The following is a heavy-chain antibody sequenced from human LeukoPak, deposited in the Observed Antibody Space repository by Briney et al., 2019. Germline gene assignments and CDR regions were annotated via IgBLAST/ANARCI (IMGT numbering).Heavy chain of an antibody. CDR1: GGSISGYY. CDR2: IRYTGST. J-gene: IGHJ4*02. D-gene: IGHD2/OR15-2a*01. V-gene: IGHV4-59*08. Sequence: PSETLSLTCTVSGGSISGYYWTWIRQAPGKRPEWLAYIRYTGSTTYNPSLKSRFTISVDTSKNQFSLTLTSVTAADTAVYYCARFSQYYDSPTHYLDYWGQGILVTVSS. CDR3: ARFSQYYDSPTHYLDY.